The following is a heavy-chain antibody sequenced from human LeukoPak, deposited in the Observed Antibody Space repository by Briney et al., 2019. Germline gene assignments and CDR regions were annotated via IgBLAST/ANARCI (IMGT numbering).Heavy chain of an antibody. CDR2: LSDGT. CDR3: ARSRGPGTHWFDP. Sequence: PGGSLRLSCAASGFTFNTYALSWVRQAPGKGLEWVSTLSDGTYYADSVQGRFTISRDNSKNTLYLQMDSLTTDDTAIYFCARSRGPGTHWFDPWGQGTLGTVSS. CDR1: GFTFNTYA. J-gene: IGHJ5*02. V-gene: IGHV3-23*01. D-gene: IGHD3-10*01.